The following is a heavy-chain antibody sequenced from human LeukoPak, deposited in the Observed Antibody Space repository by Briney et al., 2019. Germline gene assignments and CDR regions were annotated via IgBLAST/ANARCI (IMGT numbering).Heavy chain of an antibody. D-gene: IGHD1-1*01. CDR2: IHPEGNEK. CDR1: GFTFSNFW. CDR3: ARGDDFSGDH. J-gene: IGHJ4*02. V-gene: IGHV3-7*04. Sequence: GGSLRLSCAVSGFTFSNFWMSWVRQAPGRGLEWVVNIHPEGNEKYHVESVKGRFTISRDNAKNLLFLQMNGLRVEDTAVYYCARGDDFSGDHWGQGTLVTVSS.